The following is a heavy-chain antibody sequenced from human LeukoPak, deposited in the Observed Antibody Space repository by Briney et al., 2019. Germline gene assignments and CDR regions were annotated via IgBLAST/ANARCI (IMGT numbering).Heavy chain of an antibody. D-gene: IGHD3-10*02. CDR3: AKDYYVRTERPQIDY. V-gene: IGHV3-30*18. CDR2: ISYDGSNK. CDR1: GFTFSSYG. J-gene: IGHJ4*02. Sequence: QPARSLRLSCAASGFTFSSYGMHWVRQAPGKGLEWVAVISYDGSNKYYADSVKGRFTISTDNSKNTLYLQMNSLRAEDTAVYYCAKDYYVRTERPQIDYWGQGTLVTVSS.